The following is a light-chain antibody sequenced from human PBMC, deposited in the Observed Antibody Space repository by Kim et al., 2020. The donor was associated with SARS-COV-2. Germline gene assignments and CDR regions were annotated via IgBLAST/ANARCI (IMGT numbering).Light chain of an antibody. CDR1: TSNIGTNL. CDR2: SAN. CDR3: AAWDASLRVV. J-gene: IGLJ2*01. V-gene: IGLV1-44*01. Sequence: PRQRITISCSGSTSNIGTNLVSWYQQLPGTAPKLLIYSANQRPSGVPDRFSASKSGTSASLAISGLQSEDEADYYCAAWDASLRVVFGGGTQLTVL.